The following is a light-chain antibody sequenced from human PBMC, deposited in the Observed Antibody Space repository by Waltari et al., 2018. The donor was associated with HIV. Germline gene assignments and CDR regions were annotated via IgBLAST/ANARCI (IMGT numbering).Light chain of an antibody. V-gene: IGLV2-14*01. CDR3: SSYTSSSTLV. J-gene: IGLJ2*01. CDR2: EVS. Sequence: QSALTQPASVSGSPGQSITISCTGTSSDVGGYNYVSWYQQHPGKAPTLKIYEVSNRPSGVSNRFSGSKSGNTASLTIAGLQAEDEADYYCSSYTSSSTLVFGGGTELTVL. CDR1: SSDVGGYNY.